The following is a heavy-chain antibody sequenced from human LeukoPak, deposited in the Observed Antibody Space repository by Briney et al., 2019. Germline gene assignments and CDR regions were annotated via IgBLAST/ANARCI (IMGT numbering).Heavy chain of an antibody. CDR2: INPSGGDT. CDR3: ARDRIAVAGRKYYYYMDV. CDR1: GYTFTSYY. J-gene: IGHJ6*03. V-gene: IGHV1-46*01. Sequence: ASVKVSCKASGYTFTSYYMHWVRQAPGQGLEWMGIINPSGGDTTYAQEFQGRVTMTRDMSTGTVHMELSSLRSEDTAVYYCARDRIAVAGRKYYYYMDVWGKGTTVTVSS. D-gene: IGHD6-19*01.